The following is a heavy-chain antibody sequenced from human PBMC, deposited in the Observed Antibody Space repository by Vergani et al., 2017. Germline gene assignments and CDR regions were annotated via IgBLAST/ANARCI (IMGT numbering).Heavy chain of an antibody. J-gene: IGHJ4*02. CDR1: GGSFSGYY. CDR2: INHSGST. CDR3: ARGRXQKD. V-gene: IGHV4-34*01. Sequence: QVQLQQWGAGLLKPSETLSLTCAVYGGSFSGYYWSWIRQPPGKGLEWIGEINHSGSTNYNPSLKSRVTISVDTSKNQCSLKLSSVTAADTAVYYCARGRXQKDWGQGTLVTVSS.